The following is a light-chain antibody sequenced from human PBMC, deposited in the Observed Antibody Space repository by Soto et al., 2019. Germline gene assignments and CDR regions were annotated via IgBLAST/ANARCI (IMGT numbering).Light chain of an antibody. CDR2: EVY. V-gene: IGLV2-8*01. CDR3: ASYAGNDIVL. Sequence: QSALTQPPSAPGSPGQSVTISCTGTSSDVGSYGYVSWYQQHSGKAPKLMLYEVYKRPSGVPDRFSGSRSGNTASLTVSGLQSEDEANYYCASYAGNDIVLFGGGTKLTVL. J-gene: IGLJ2*01. CDR1: SSDVGSYGY.